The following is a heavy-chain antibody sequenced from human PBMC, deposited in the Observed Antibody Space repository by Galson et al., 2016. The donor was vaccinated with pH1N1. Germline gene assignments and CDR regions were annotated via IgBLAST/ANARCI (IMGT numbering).Heavy chain of an antibody. Sequence: SLRLSCAASGFTFSAYWMHWVRQAPGKGLVWVSRVYTDGGRTGYADAVRGRFNLSRDNAKNTLYLQMSSLRAEDTAVYYCARGDYVGYFVDQWGQGTLVAVSS. CDR1: GFTFSAYW. J-gene: IGHJ4*02. CDR2: VYTDGGRT. D-gene: IGHD4-23*01. CDR3: ARGDYVGYFVDQ. V-gene: IGHV3-74*01.